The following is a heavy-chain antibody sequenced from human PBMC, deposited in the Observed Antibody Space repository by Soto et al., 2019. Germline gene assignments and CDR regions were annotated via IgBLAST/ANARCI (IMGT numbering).Heavy chain of an antibody. V-gene: IGHV1-69*01. J-gene: IGHJ4*02. CDR3: ARGVHYDRSAYYYFY. CDR1: GGTFSSYA. D-gene: IGHD3-22*01. Sequence: QVQLVQSGAEVKKPGSSVKVSCKASGGTFSSYAIDWVRQAPGQGLEWMGGIIPIFGTANYAEKFQGRITITADEATSTAYMELRSLRSEDTAVYYCARGVHYDRSAYYYFYWGQGTLVTVSS. CDR2: IIPIFGTA.